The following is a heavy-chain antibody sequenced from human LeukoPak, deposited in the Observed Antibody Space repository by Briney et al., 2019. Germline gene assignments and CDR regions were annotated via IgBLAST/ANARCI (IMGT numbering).Heavy chain of an antibody. J-gene: IGHJ3*02. Sequence: AGGSLRLSCSASGFTFSSYSMNWVRQAPGKGLDWVSSISSSRSYIYYAASVKGPFTNSRDNAKNSVHPQMNRRSCGGTAGYYCARVPAYSSTHAFDIWGRGTMVSVSS. D-gene: IGHD6-19*01. V-gene: IGHV3-21*01. CDR2: ISSSRSYI. CDR3: ARVPAYSSTHAFDI. CDR1: GFTFSSYS.